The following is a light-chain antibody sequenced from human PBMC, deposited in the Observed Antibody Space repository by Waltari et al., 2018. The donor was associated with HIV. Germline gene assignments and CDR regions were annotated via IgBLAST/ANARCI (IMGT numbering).Light chain of an antibody. V-gene: IGLV1-47*01. CDR1: SSNIGNNY. Sequence: QSVLTQSPSISGTPGQRVAISCSGSSSNIGNNYVSWYQQVPGTTPKLLIFWNTQRPSGVCDRFSGSVSGTSASLAISGLRSDDEANYYCAVWDNSLSAQVFGGGTTLTVL. CDR3: AVWDNSLSAQV. J-gene: IGLJ3*02. CDR2: WNT.